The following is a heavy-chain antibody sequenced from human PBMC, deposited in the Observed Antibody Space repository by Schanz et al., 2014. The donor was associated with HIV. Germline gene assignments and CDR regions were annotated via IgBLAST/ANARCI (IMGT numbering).Heavy chain of an antibody. CDR1: GFTFSSYS. V-gene: IGHV3-21*01. Sequence: VQLVESGGRVVQPGRSLRLSCAASGFTFSSYSMNWVRQAPGKGLEWVSSISSGSSYIYYADSVKGRFTISRDNSKNTLYVQMNRLRAEDTAVYYCAKVATWDYYGMDVWGQGTTVTVSS. CDR2: ISSGSSYI. CDR3: AKVATWDYYGMDV. J-gene: IGHJ6*02.